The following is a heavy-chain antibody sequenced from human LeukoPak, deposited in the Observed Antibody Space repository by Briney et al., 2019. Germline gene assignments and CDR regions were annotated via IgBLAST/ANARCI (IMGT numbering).Heavy chain of an antibody. D-gene: IGHD1-26*01. CDR1: SGSIGSLY. CDR3: TRGGSADPFEH. CDR2: INFSGST. J-gene: IGHJ4*02. Sequence: SETLSLTCTISSGSIGSLYWSWIRQPPGKGLEWIGYINFSGSTKSNSALESRVTISMDTSKNQFPLKLNSVTAADTAVYYCTRGGSADPFEHWGQGTLVTVSS. V-gene: IGHV4-59*08.